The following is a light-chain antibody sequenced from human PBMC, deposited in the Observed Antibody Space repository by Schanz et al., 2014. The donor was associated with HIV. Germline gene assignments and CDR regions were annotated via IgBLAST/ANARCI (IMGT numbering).Light chain of an antibody. CDR2: DAS. CDR1: QDISDN. J-gene: IGKJ3*01. V-gene: IGKV1-33*01. CDR3: QQYDNLPYSLT. Sequence: DIQLTQSPSFLSASVGDRVTITCQASQDISDNLNWYQQKAGKAPKLLIYDASNLETGVPSRFSGTGSGTDFTFTISSLQPEDTATYYCQQYDNLPYSLTFGPGTKVDIK.